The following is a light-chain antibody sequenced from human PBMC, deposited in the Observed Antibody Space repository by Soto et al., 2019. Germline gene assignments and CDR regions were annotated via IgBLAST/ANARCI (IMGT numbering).Light chain of an antibody. J-gene: IGKJ4*01. CDR1: QSISSY. Sequence: DIQMTQSPSSLSASVGDRVTITCRASQSISSYLNWYHQKPGKAPKLLIYAAPSLHSGVPSRFSGSGSGTDFTLTISSLQPEDFATYYCQQSYSAPRTFGGGTKVDIK. V-gene: IGKV1-39*01. CDR3: QQSYSAPRT. CDR2: AAP.